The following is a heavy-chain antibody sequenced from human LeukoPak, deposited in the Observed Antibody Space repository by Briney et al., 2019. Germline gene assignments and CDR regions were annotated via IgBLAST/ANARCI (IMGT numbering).Heavy chain of an antibody. J-gene: IGHJ4*02. Sequence: PSETLCLTCTVSGGSISSYYWSWIRQPPGKGLEWIGYIYYSGSTNYNPSLKSRVTISVDTSKNQFSPKLSSVTAADTAVYYCARGARYSGSYQRGYYFDYWGQGTLVTVSS. D-gene: IGHD1-26*01. CDR2: IYYSGST. CDR3: ARGARYSGSYQRGYYFDY. V-gene: IGHV4-59*12. CDR1: GGSISSYY.